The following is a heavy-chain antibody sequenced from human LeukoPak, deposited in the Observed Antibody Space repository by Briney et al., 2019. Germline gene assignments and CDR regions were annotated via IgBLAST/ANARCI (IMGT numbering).Heavy chain of an antibody. CDR1: GFTVSDNY. Sequence: GGSLRLSCAAPGFTVSDNYMSWVRQAPGKGLEWVSAMYSGGDTYYADSVKGRFTFSRDISKNTLYLQMNGLRTEDTAMYYCARDAPQVPAAGVLASWGQGTLVTVSS. V-gene: IGHV3-53*01. CDR2: MYSGGDT. CDR3: ARDAPQVPAAGVLAS. D-gene: IGHD6-13*01. J-gene: IGHJ5*02.